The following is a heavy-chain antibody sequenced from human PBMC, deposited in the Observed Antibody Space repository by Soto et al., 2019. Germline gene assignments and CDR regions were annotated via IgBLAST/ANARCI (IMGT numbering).Heavy chain of an antibody. J-gene: IGHJ6*02. V-gene: IGHV3-30*18. CDR1: GFTFSSYG. CDR2: ISYDGSNK. CDR3: AKEDSSSWHYSYGMDV. D-gene: IGHD6-13*01. Sequence: QVQLVESGGGVVQPGRSLRLSCAASGFTFSSYGMNWVRQAPGKGLEWVAVISYDGSNKYYADSVKGRFTISRDSSKNILYLQMNSLRAEATAVYYCAKEDSSSWHYSYGMDVWGQGTTVTVSS.